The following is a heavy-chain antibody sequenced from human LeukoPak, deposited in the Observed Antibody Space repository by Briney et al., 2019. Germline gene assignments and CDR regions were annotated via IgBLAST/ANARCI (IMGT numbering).Heavy chain of an antibody. Sequence: PSETLSLTCTVSGGSISSYYWSWIRQPAGKGLEWIGRIYTSGSTYYNPSLKSPVTISVDTSKNQFSLKLSSVTAADTAVYYCARLRATLNYFDYWGQGTLVTVSS. J-gene: IGHJ4*02. V-gene: IGHV4-4*07. CDR2: IYTSGST. CDR1: GGSISSYY. CDR3: ARLRATLNYFDY.